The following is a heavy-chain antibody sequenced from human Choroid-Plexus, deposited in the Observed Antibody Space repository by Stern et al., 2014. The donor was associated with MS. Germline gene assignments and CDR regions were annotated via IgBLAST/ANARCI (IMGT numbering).Heavy chain of an antibody. J-gene: IGHJ4*02. D-gene: IGHD6-19*01. Sequence: EVQLLESGGGLVQPGGSLRLSCVASGFTLSDHYMDWVRQAPGKGLEWVGGMRNKANSYTTQYAASVKGRFVISRDDSKNSLYLQMNSLKSEDTAVYYCVRVSGSSGSDFWGQGTLVSVSS. V-gene: IGHV3-72*01. CDR3: VRVSGSSGSDF. CDR2: MRNKANSYTT. CDR1: GFTLSDHY.